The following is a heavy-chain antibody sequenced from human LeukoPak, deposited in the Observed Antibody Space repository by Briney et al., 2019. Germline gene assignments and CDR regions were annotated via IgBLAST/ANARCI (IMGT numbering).Heavy chain of an antibody. D-gene: IGHD6-13*01. V-gene: IGHV3-21*01. CDR1: GFTLSSYS. CDR2: ISSSSSYI. Sequence: GGSLRLSCAASGFTLSSYSMNWVRQAPGKGLEWVSSISSSSSYIYYADSVKGRFTISRDNSKNTLYLQMNSLRDDDTAVYYCVRGVGVSRFNYLDSWGQGTLVIVSS. CDR3: VRGVGVSRFNYLDS. J-gene: IGHJ4*02.